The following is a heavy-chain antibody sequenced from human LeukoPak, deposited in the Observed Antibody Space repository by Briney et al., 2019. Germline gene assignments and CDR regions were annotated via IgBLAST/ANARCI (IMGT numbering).Heavy chain of an antibody. CDR3: AKTRKPLPKQQLPPLFDP. Sequence: PGGSLRLSCAASGFTFSTYAMSWVRLAPGKGLEWVSGISGSGGITYLADSVKGRFTISRDSSKNTLYLQMNSLRAEDTAVYYCAKTRKPLPKQQLPPLFDPWGQGTLVTVSS. J-gene: IGHJ5*02. CDR2: ISGSGGIT. CDR1: GFTFSTYA. V-gene: IGHV3-23*01. D-gene: IGHD6-13*01.